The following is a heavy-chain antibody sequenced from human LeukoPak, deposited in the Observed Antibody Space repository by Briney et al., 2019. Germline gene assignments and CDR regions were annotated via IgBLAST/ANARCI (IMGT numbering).Heavy chain of an antibody. CDR3: ARHGRYYDILTGYYYWFDP. V-gene: IGHV4-39*01. J-gene: IGHJ5*02. CDR1: GGSISSSSYY. D-gene: IGHD3-9*01. CDR2: IYYSGST. Sequence: SETLSLTCTVSGGSISSSSYYWGWIRQPPGKGLEWIGSIYYSGSTSYNPSLRSRVTISVGASKNQFSLKLSSVTAADTAVYYCARHGRYYDILTGYYYWFDPWGQGTLVTVS.